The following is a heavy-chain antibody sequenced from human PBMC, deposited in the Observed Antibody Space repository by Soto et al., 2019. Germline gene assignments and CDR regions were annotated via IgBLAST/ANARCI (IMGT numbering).Heavy chain of an antibody. V-gene: IGHV4-39*01. CDR2: ISYSGST. J-gene: IGHJ6*02. CDR3: ARVAKLYCSNANCNPGYYYYGMDI. D-gene: IGHD2-2*01. Sequence: QLQLQESGPGLVKPSETLSLTCTVSGGSISSSSYYWGWIRQPPGKGLEWIGRISYSGSTYYNPSLKRRVTVSRETSESQFSLKLSSVTATDTTVYYCARVAKLYCSNANCNPGYYYYGMDIGGQGTTVTVSS. CDR1: GGSISSSSYY.